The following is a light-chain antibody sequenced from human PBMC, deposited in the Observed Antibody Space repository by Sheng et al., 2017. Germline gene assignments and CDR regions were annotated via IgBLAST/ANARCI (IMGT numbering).Light chain of an antibody. CDR1: SSNIGSYP. J-gene: IGLJ1*01. CDR2: VNN. Sequence: QSVLTQPPSASGTPGQRVSLSCSGSSSNIGSYPVNWYQHLPGTAPNSSSMVNNQRPSGVPDRFSGSKSGTSASLAISGLQSEDEADYYCAAWDDRLNGYVFGTGTKVTVL. CDR3: AAWDDRLNGYV. V-gene: IGLV1-44*01.